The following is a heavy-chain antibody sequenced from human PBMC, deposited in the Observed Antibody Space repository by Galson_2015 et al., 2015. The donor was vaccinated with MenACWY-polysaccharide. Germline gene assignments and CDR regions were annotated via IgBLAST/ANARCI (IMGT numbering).Heavy chain of an antibody. CDR1: GFTFSGYW. V-gene: IGHV3-7*04. J-gene: IGHJ5*02. CDR3: ARGQKTLGP. CDR2: IKQDGSEN. Sequence: SLRLSCAASGFTFSGYWMSWARQAPGKGLEWVANIKQDGSENYYVDSVKGRITISRDNAKNSLYLQMNSLRAEDTAVYYCARGQKTLGPWGQGTLVTVSS.